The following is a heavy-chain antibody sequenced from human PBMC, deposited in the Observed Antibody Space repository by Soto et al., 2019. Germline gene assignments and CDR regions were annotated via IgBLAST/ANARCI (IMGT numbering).Heavy chain of an antibody. CDR1: GYTLTELS. V-gene: IGHV1-24*01. D-gene: IGHD3-3*01. Sequence: ASVKVSCKVSGYTLTELSMHWVRQAPGKGLEWMGGFDPEDGETIYAQKFQGRVTMTEDTSTDTAYMELSSLRSEDTAVYHCATGRPDFWSGSKDYWGQGTLVTVSS. CDR3: ATGRPDFWSGSKDY. J-gene: IGHJ4*02. CDR2: FDPEDGET.